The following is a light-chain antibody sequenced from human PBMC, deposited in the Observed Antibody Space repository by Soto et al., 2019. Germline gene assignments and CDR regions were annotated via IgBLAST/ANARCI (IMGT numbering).Light chain of an antibody. Sequence: DIQMTHSPSRLAESVGNRVNLTFLAGQIISSWLAWYQQKPGKAPKLLIYKASSLESAVPSRFSGSGSGTEFTLTISSLQPDDFATYYCQQYYSYPRTFGKGTTVDNK. CDR1: QIISSW. J-gene: IGKJ1*01. CDR2: KAS. V-gene: IGKV1-5*03. CDR3: QQYYSYPRT.